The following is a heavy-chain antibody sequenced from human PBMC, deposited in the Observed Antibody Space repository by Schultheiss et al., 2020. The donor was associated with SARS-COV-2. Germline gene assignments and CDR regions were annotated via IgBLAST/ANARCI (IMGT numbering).Heavy chain of an antibody. CDR2: ISSSSSTI. CDR3: ARGILQYCSGGTCPLFY. J-gene: IGHJ4*02. V-gene: IGHV3-11*01. Sequence: GGSLRLSCAASGFTFSNAWMSWVRQAPGKGLEWVSYISSSSSTIYYADSLQGRFTISRDNAKNSVFLQMDSLRAEDTAIYYCARGILQYCSGGTCPLFYWGQGTLVTVSS. CDR1: GFTFSNAW. D-gene: IGHD2-15*01.